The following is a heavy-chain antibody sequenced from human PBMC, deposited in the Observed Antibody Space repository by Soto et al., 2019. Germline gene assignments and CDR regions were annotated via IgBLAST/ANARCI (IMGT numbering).Heavy chain of an antibody. CDR3: ARDHGYDYDYYYGMDV. D-gene: IGHD5-12*01. V-gene: IGHV1-2*04. J-gene: IGHJ6*02. CDR2: INPNSGGT. CDR1: GYTFTGYY. Sequence: ASVKVSCKASGYTFTGYYMHWVRQAPGQGLEWMGWINPNSGGTNYAQKFQGWVTMTRDTSISTAYMELSRLRSDDTAVYYCARDHGYDYDYYYGMDVWGHGTTVTVSS.